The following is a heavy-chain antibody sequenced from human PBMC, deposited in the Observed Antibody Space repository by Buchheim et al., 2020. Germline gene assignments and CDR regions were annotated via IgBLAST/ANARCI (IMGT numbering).Heavy chain of an antibody. J-gene: IGHJ4*02. CDR1: GGSFSGYS. Sequence: QVQLQQWGAGLLKPSETLSLTCAVYGGSFSGYSWTWIRQPPGKGLEWIGEICHSGSTNYNPSLKSRVTISVDTSKNQFSLKLSSVTAADTAVYYCARGYGLRYFDWARVYFDYWGQGTL. V-gene: IGHV4-34*01. CDR2: ICHSGST. CDR3: ARGYGLRYFDWARVYFDY. D-gene: IGHD3-9*01.